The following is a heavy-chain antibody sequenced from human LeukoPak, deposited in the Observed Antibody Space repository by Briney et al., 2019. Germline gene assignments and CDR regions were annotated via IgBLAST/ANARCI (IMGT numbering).Heavy chain of an antibody. CDR2: TDASGRT. J-gene: IGHJ4*02. D-gene: IGHD2-8*01. CDR3: AGTPNPNYFDY. V-gene: IGHV4-4*07. CDR1: DGSISSYY. Sequence: SETLSLTCTVSDGSISSYYWNWIRQPAGKGLEWVGRTDASGRTNYNPSLKSRVTMSVDTSKNQFSLKLSSVTAADTAVYYCAGTPNPNYFDYWGQGALVTVSS.